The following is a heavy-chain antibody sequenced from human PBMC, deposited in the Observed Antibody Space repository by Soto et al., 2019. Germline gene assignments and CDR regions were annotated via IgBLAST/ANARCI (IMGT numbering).Heavy chain of an antibody. CDR3: ASTDVAPFDY. CDR2: INPSGGTR. V-gene: IGHV1-46*01. Sequence: QVQLVQSGAEVKKPGASVKVSCKASGYTFTNYWMHWVRQAPGQGLEWMAIINPSGGTRRYAEKSQGRLTMTRDTSTSTVYMELSSLRSEDTAVYYCASTDVAPFDYWGQGTLVTVSS. J-gene: IGHJ4*02. CDR1: GYTFTNYW. D-gene: IGHD3-10*02.